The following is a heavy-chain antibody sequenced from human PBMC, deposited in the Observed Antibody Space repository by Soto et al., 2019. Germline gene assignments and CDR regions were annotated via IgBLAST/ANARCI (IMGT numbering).Heavy chain of an antibody. V-gene: IGHV3-74*01. CDR1: GFTFSSYW. CDR3: ARSGYYDFWSGYYPYPYGMDV. Sequence: GGSLRLSCAASGFTFSSYWMHWVRQAPGKGLVWVSRINSDGSSTSYADSVKGRFTISRDNAKNTLYLQMNSLRAEDTAVYYWARSGYYDFWSGYYPYPYGMDVWGQGTTVTVSS. J-gene: IGHJ6*02. CDR2: INSDGSST. D-gene: IGHD3-3*01.